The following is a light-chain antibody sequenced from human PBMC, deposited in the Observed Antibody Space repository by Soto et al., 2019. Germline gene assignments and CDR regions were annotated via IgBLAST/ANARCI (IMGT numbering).Light chain of an antibody. Sequence: DIVLTQSPGTLSLSPGERATLSCRASQSVSSTYLIWYQQKPGQAPRLLIYGASSRATGVPDRFSGGGSGTDFTLTISRLEPEDFAVYYCQQYNNWPPWTFGQGTKVDIK. J-gene: IGKJ1*01. CDR1: QSVSSTY. V-gene: IGKV3-20*01. CDR2: GAS. CDR3: QQYNNWPPWT.